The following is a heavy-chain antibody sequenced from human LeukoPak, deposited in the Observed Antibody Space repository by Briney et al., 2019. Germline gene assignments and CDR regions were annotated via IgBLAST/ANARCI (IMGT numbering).Heavy chain of an antibody. CDR2: ISYDGSNK. D-gene: IGHD6-13*01. Sequence: GGSLRLSCAASGFTFSCYGMHWVRQAPGKGLEWVAVISYDGSNKYYADSVKGRFTISRDNSKNTLYLQMNSLRAEDTAVYYCAKVRMTYSSSQPPFDYWGQGTLVTVSS. J-gene: IGHJ4*02. V-gene: IGHV3-30*18. CDR1: GFTFSCYG. CDR3: AKVRMTYSSSQPPFDY.